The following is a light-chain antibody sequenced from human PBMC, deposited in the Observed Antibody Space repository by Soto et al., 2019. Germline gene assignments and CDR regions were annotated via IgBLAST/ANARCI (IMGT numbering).Light chain of an antibody. Sequence: DIQLTQSPSFLSASVGDRVTITCRASQGISSYLAWYQQKPGKAPKLLIYAASTLQSGVPSRFSGSASGTKFTLTISSLQPEDFATYYCQQLNSYPLTFGPGTKVDIK. V-gene: IGKV1-9*01. CDR2: AAS. CDR3: QQLNSYPLT. J-gene: IGKJ3*01. CDR1: QGISSY.